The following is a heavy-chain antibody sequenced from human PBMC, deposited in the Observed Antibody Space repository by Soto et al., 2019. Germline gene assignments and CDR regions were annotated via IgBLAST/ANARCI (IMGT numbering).Heavy chain of an antibody. CDR3: ARAEDYYYYYGMDV. V-gene: IGHV1-2*04. J-gene: IGHJ6*02. CDR1: GYTFTGYY. CDR2: INPNSGGT. Sequence: ASVKVSCKASGYTFTGYYMHWVRQAPGQGLEWMGWINPNSGGTNYAQKFQGWVTMTRDTSISTAYMELSRLRSDDTAVYYCARAEDYYYYYGMDVWGQGTTVTVSS.